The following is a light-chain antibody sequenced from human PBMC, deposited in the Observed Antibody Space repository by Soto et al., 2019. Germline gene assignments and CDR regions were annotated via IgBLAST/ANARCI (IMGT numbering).Light chain of an antibody. V-gene: IGKV3-15*01. CDR1: QSVSSN. Sequence: EIVMTQSNRTLSLSPGHRATLSCRASQSVSSNLAWYQQKPGQAPRLLIYGASTRATGIPARFSGSGSGTEFTLTISSLQSEDFAVYYCQQYNNWPETFGQRT. CDR2: GAS. J-gene: IGKJ2*01. CDR3: QQYNNWPET.